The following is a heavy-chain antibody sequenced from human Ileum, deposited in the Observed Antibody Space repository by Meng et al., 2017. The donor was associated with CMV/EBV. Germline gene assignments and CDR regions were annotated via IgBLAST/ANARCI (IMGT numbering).Heavy chain of an antibody. CDR2: ISYDGSNK. J-gene: IGHJ4*02. CDR1: GFTFSTYA. Sequence: QVERVEDGGGVVQPGGALGLSCAAAGFTFSTYAMHWVRQAPGKGLEWVAVISYDGSNKYYTDSVKGRFTISRDNSKNTLYLQMNSLRAEDTAVYYCARDGDTSGYFPRYWGQGTLVTGSS. D-gene: IGHD3-22*01. CDR3: ARDGDTSGYFPRY. V-gene: IGHV3-30-3*01.